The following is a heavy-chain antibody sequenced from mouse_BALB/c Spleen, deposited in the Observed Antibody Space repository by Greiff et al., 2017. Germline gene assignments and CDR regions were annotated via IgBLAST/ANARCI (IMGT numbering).Heavy chain of an antibody. CDR1: GYTFTNYW. V-gene: IGHV1-63*02. CDR3: ARRFYYYGSSYWYFDV. D-gene: IGHD1-1*01. CDR2: IYPGGGYT. J-gene: IGHJ1*01. Sequence: VQLQQSGAELVRPGTSVKISCKASGYTFTNYWLGWVKQRPGHGLEWIGDIYPGGGYTNYNEKFKGKATLTADTSSSTAYMQLSSLTSEDSAVYFCARRFYYYGSSYWYFDVWGAGTTVTVSS.